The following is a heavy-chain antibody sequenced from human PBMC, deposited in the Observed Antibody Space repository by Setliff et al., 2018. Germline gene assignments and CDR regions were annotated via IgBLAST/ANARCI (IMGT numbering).Heavy chain of an antibody. V-gene: IGHV1-2*06. CDR2: INPNSGGT. J-gene: IGHJ4*02. CDR3: AAIGLDTALITGVLFDF. D-gene: IGHD5-18*01. Sequence: ASVKVSCKASGYAFTGYYIHWVRQAPGQGLEWMGRINPNSGGTNYAQKFQGRVTMTRDTSISTAYMELSRLRSDDTAVYYCAAIGLDTALITGVLFDFWGQGTLVTVSS. CDR1: GYAFTGYY.